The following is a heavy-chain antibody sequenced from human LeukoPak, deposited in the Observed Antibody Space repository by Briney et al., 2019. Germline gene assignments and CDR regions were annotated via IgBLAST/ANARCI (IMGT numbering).Heavy chain of an antibody. V-gene: IGHV4-34*01. J-gene: IGHJ5*02. CDR1: GGSFSGYY. CDR2: INHSVST. CDR3: ARVPGWFDP. Sequence: PSETLSLTCAVYGGSFSGYYWSWIRQPPGKGLEWIGEINHSVSTNYNPSLKSRVTISVDTSKNQFSLKLSSVTAPDTAVYYCARVPGWFDPWGQGTLVTVSS.